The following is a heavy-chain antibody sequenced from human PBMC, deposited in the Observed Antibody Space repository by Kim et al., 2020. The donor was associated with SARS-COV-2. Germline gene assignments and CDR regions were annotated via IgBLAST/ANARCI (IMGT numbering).Heavy chain of an antibody. V-gene: IGHV3-21*01. CDR2: ISSSSSYI. J-gene: IGHJ4*02. CDR1: GFTFSSYS. Sequence: GGSLRLSCAASGFTFSSYSMNWVRQAPGKGLEWVSSISSSSSYIYYADSVKGRFTISRDNAKNSLYLQMNSLRAEDTAVYYCASSSGWLLYQDDYWGQGTLVTVSS. D-gene: IGHD3-3*01. CDR3: ASSSGWLLYQDDY.